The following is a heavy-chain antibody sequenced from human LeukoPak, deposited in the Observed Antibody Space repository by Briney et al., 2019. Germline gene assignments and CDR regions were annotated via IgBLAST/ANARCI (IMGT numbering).Heavy chain of an antibody. J-gene: IGHJ4*02. V-gene: IGHV3-23*01. CDR3: AKDRSSSFSGFLEY. Sequence: GGSLRLSCAASGFTFSSYAMNWVRQAPGKGLEWVSAMSYSGSSAYYADSVKGRFTISRDNSKNTLYLQMNSLRAEDTAVYYCAKDRSSSFSGFLEYWGQGTLVTVSS. D-gene: IGHD6-6*01. CDR1: GFTFSSYA. CDR2: MSYSGSSA.